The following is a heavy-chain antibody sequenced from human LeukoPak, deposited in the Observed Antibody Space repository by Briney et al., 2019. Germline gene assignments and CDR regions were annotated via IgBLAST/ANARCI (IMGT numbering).Heavy chain of an antibody. CDR3: SRDRAVAGHYFDH. J-gene: IGHJ4*02. Sequence: SETLSLTCTVSGGSIRSSYYYWGWIRQPPGKGLEWIGSIYDSGSTYYNPSLKSRVTISVDTSKNQFSLKLSSVTAADTAVYYCSRDRAVAGHYFDHWGQGTLVTASS. D-gene: IGHD6-19*01. CDR2: IYDSGST. CDR1: GGSIRSSYYY. V-gene: IGHV4-39*07.